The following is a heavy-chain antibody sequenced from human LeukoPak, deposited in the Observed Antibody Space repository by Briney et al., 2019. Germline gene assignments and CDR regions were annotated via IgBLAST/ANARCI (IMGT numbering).Heavy chain of an antibody. CDR3: ARDSPTYYYDSSGYYYYYGMDV. CDR1: GFTFSSYS. D-gene: IGHD3-22*01. CDR2: ISSSSSYI. V-gene: IGHV3-21*01. Sequence: GGSLRLSCAASGFTFSSYSMNWVRQAPGKGLEWVSSISSSSSYIYYADSVKGRFTISRDNAKNSLYLQMNSLRAEDTAVYYCARDSPTYYYDSSGYYYYYGMDVWGQGTTVTVSS. J-gene: IGHJ6*02.